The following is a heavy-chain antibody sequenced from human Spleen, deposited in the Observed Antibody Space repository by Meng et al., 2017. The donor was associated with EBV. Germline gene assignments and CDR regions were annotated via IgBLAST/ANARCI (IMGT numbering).Heavy chain of an antibody. CDR3: ARGPSVGTTAFDY. D-gene: IGHD1-26*01. J-gene: IGHJ4*02. CDR2: ISGSGSTI. CDR1: EFIFSDYY. Sequence: QVQLEDSGGGLVKPGGSLRLSCAASEFIFSDYYMGWIRQAPGKRLEWVSYISGSGSTIFYTDSVKGRFTISRDNAENSLYLQMNSLRAEDTAVFYCARGPSVGTTAFDYWGQGTLVTVSS. V-gene: IGHV3-11*01.